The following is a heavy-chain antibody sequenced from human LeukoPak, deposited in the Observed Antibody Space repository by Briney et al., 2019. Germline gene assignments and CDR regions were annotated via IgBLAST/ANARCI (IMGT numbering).Heavy chain of an antibody. CDR2: IRGRGGTT. D-gene: IGHD1-26*01. CDR3: AKDPYRASSGRGDC. Sequence: GGSLRLSCAASGFTFSSYAMSCVRQAPGKGLEWVSSIRGRGGTTSYADTVKGRFTISTDNSKNMMYLQMNSLRAEDTAVYYWAKDPYRASSGRGDCWGHGTLFTVSS. CDR1: GFTFSSYA. V-gene: IGHV3-23*01. J-gene: IGHJ4*01.